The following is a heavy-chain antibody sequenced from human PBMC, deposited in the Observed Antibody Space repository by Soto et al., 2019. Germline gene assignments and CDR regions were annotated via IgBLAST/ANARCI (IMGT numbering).Heavy chain of an antibody. Sequence: QVQLVESGGGVVQPGRSLRLSCAASGFTFSSYGMHWVRQAPGKGLEWVAVIWYDGSNKYYADSVKGRFTISRDNSKNTLYLEMNRVRAEDTAVYYCAIDLAEAGLSYYFHGMDGWGQGTTVTVSS. CDR3: AIDLAEAGLSYYFHGMDG. V-gene: IGHV3-33*01. D-gene: IGHD6-13*01. J-gene: IGHJ6*02. CDR2: IWYDGSNK. CDR1: GFTFSSYG.